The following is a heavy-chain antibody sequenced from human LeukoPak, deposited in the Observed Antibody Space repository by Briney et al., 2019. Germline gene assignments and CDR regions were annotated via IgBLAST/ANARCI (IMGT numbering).Heavy chain of an antibody. J-gene: IGHJ4*02. CDR3: ARGAPGSYCSGGSCPYFDY. Sequence: ASVKVSCKASGYTLTSYDINWVRQAPAQGLEWMGWVNPNSGHTGYAQKFQGRVTMTRNTSISTAYMELSSLTSEDTAVYYCARGAPGSYCSGGSCPYFDYWGQGTLVSVSS. V-gene: IGHV1-8*01. CDR1: GYTLTSYD. CDR2: VNPNSGHT. D-gene: IGHD2-15*01.